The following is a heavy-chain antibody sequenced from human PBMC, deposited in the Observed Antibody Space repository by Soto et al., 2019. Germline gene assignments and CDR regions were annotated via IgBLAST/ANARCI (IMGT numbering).Heavy chain of an antibody. Sequence: QVQLQESGPGLVNPSETLSLSCTVSGGSFSSYYCNWVRKSAGKGLEWIGRSYPTGSTPYNPSLKGRLTMSVDTSKNQFSLRLTSMNAADTAVYYCATGRSEIVPGAMDTWGQGTLVTVSS. J-gene: IGHJ5*02. CDR1: GGSFSSYY. CDR2: SYPTGST. CDR3: ATGRSEIVPGAMDT. D-gene: IGHD2-2*01. V-gene: IGHV4-4*07.